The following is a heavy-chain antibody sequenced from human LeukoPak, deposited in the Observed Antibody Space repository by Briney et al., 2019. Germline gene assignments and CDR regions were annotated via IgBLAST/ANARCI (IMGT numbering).Heavy chain of an antibody. CDR2: IFYTGSS. D-gene: IGHD2-21*02. CDR3: VRRVVVVTADDKSDAFDV. J-gene: IGHJ3*01. CDR1: GGSISTYY. Sequence: SETLSLTCTVSGGSISTYYWSWIRQPPGERLDWIGYIFYTGSSNYNPSLKSRVTISLDTSNNQFSLKLSSVTAADTAVYYCVRRVVVVTADDKSDAFDVWGQGTVVTVSS. V-gene: IGHV4-59*01.